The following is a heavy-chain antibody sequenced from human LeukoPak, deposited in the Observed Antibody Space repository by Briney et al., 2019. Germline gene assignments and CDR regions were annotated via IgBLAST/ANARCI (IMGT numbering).Heavy chain of an antibody. CDR3: AKDATPYY. V-gene: IGHV3-23*01. Sequence: GGSLRLSCAASGLTFSSYAMTGVRQAPGKGREWLSTISGSGDRTFYADSVKGRFTISRDNSKNTVYLQMNRLRGEDTAIYYCAKDATPYYWGQGTLVTVSS. CDR2: ISGSGDRT. D-gene: IGHD2-15*01. J-gene: IGHJ4*02. CDR1: GLTFSSYA.